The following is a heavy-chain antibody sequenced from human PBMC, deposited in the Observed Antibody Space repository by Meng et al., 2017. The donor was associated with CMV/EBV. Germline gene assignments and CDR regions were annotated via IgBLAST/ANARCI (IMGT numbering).Heavy chain of an antibody. Sequence: GGSLRLSCAASGFTVSSNYMSWVRQAPGKGLEWVSVIYSGGSTYYADSVKGRFTISRDNSKNTLYLQMNSLRAEDTAVYYCARAPCSSTSCPHIARSQKPDAFDIWGQGTMVTVSS. CDR2: IYSGGST. CDR3: ARAPCSSTSCPHIARSQKPDAFDI. J-gene: IGHJ3*02. CDR1: GFTVSSNY. V-gene: IGHV3-66*02. D-gene: IGHD2-2*01.